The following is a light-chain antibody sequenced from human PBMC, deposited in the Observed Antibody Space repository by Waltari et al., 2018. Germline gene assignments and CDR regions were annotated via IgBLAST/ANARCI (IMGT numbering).Light chain of an antibody. Sequence: QSALTQPASVSGSPGQSITISCTGTKIDVGSYNLLSWHQHHPGNAHTLIIYEGNRRPSGISIRFSGSKSGSTASLTISGLQGDDEADYYCCSYAGSSAPRVFGGGTKLTVL. J-gene: IGLJ2*01. CDR1: KIDVGSYNL. CDR2: EGN. CDR3: CSYAGSSAPRV. V-gene: IGLV2-23*01.